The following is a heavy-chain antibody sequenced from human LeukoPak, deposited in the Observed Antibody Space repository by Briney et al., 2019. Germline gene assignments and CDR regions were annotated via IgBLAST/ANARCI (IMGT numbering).Heavy chain of an antibody. V-gene: IGHV3-23*01. J-gene: IGHJ4*02. CDR2: ISGSGGST. CDR1: GFTFSSYA. Sequence: GGSLRLSCAASGFTFSSYAMSWVRQAPGKGLEWVSAISGSGGSTYYADSVKGRFTISRDNSKNTLFMQMNSLRAEDTAVYYCAKPIVAAGISEWGQGTLVTVSS. D-gene: IGHD6-13*01. CDR3: AKPIVAAGISE.